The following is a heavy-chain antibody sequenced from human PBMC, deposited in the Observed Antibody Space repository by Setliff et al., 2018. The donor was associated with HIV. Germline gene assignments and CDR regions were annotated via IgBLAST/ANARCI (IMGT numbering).Heavy chain of an antibody. CDR3: ARSKTFYDFWGGYYTYGAFKI. J-gene: IGHJ3*02. CDR2: IFYSGIT. CDR1: GGSFTSRSYY. D-gene: IGHD3-3*01. Sequence: PSETLSLTCTVSGGSFTSRSYYWGWIRQPPGKGLEWIGSIFYSGITYYNPSLKSRVTISVDTSKNQFSLNLTSVTAADTAVYYCARSKTFYDFWGGYYTYGAFKIWGLGTMVTVSS. V-gene: IGHV4-39*01.